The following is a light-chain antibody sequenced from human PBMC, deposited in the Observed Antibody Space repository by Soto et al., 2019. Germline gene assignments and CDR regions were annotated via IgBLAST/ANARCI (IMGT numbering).Light chain of an antibody. CDR1: SAKIGAAYN. Sequence: VVRAPASMAGGPGQRVTNSCNGGSAKIGAAYNVDWYQQLPGTAPKLLIYGNNNRPSGVPARFSGSKSGTSASLAIAGLQAEDEGDYYCQSYDSSLSGYVFGTGTKVTVL. CDR3: QSYDSSLSGYV. V-gene: IGLV1-40*01. CDR2: GNN. J-gene: IGLJ1*01.